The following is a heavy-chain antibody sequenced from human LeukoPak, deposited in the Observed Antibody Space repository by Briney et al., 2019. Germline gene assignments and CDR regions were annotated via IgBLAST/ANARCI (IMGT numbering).Heavy chain of an antibody. CDR3: ARVRGSSSWYSYFDY. V-gene: IGHV1-69*05. D-gene: IGHD6-13*01. CDR2: IIPIFGTA. CDR1: GGTFSSYA. J-gene: IGHJ4*02. Sequence: SVTVSCKASGGTFSSYAISWVRQAPGQGLEWMGGIIPIFGTANYAQKFQGRVTITTDESTSTAYMELSSLRSEDTAVYYCARVRGSSSWYSYFDYWGQGTLVTVSS.